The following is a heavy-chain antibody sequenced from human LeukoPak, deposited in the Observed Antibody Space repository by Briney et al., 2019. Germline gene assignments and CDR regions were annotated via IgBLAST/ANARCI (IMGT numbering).Heavy chain of an antibody. J-gene: IGHJ5*02. V-gene: IGHV6-1*01. D-gene: IGHD2-2*01. Sequence: SQTLSLTCAISGDSVSSNSVTWNWIRQSPSRGLEWLGRTYYRSTGYNDYAVSVRGRITVNPDTSKNQFSLHPNSVTPEDTALYYCPRRLTQYDCFDPWGQGILVTVSS. CDR2: TYYRSTGYN. CDR3: PRRLTQYDCFDP. CDR1: GDSVSSNSVT.